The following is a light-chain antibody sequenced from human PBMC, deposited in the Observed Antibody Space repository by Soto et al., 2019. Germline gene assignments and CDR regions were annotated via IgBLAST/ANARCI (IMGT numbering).Light chain of an antibody. J-gene: IGLJ2*01. V-gene: IGLV3-21*02. Sequence: SYELTQPPSVSVAPGQTASITCGGNNIGAKGVHWYQQKNPGQAPVLVVFDDRARPSAIPEPFSGSNSGNTATLTISRVEAGDEADYYCQVWHSTSVRVFGGGTKLTVL. CDR1: NIGAKG. CDR2: DDR. CDR3: QVWHSTSVRV.